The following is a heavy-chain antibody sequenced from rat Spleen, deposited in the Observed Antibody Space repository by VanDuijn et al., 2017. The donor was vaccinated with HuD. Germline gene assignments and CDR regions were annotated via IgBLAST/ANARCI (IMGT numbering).Heavy chain of an antibody. J-gene: IGHJ2*01. CDR3: ARHETLDY. D-gene: IGHD4-2*01. V-gene: IGHV5-7*01. Sequence: EVQLVESGGGLVQPGRSLKVSCAASGFTFSDYYMTWVRQAPKKGLEWVATISYDGSSTYYRDSVKGRFTISRDNAKSTLYLQMDSLRSEDTATYYCARHETLDYWGQGVMVTVSA. CDR2: ISYDGSST. CDR1: GFTFSDYY.